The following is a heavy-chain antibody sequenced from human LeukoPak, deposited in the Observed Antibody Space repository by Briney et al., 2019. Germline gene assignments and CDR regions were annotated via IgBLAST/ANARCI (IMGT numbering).Heavy chain of an antibody. D-gene: IGHD6-13*01. CDR2: MNPNSGNT. CDR1: GYTFTSYD. CDR3: ARVGLAAAGSQYYYYGMDV. J-gene: IGHJ6*02. Sequence: ASVKVSCKASGYTFTSYDINWVRQATGQGLEWMGWMNPNSGNTGYAQKFQGRVTMTRNTSISTAYMELSSLRSEDTAVYYCARVGLAAAGSQYYYYGMDVWGQGTTVTVSS. V-gene: IGHV1-8*01.